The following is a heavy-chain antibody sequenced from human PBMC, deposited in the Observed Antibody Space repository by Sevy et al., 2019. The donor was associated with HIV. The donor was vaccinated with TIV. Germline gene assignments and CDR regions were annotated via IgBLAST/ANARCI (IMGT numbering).Heavy chain of an antibody. J-gene: IGHJ6*02. CDR3: AKDYRLVKGADSKNYCGMDV. Sequence: GGSLRLSCAASGFTFSSYAMSWVRQAPGKGLEWVSAISGSGGSTYYADSVKGRFTISRDNSKNTLYLQMNSLRAEDTAVYYCAKDYRLVKGADSKNYCGMDVWGQGTTVTVSS. V-gene: IGHV3-23*01. D-gene: IGHD2-21*01. CDR2: ISGSGGST. CDR1: GFTFSSYA.